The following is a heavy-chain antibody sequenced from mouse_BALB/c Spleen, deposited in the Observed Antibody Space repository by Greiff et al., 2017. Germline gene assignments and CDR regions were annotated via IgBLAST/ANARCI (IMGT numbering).Heavy chain of an antibody. Sequence: EVKVVESGGGLVQPGGSRKLSCAASGFTFSSFGMHWVRQAPEKGLEWVAYISSGSSTIYYADTVKGRFTISRDNPKNTLFLQMTSLRSEDTAMYYCARDYYGKVYAMDYWGQGTSVTVSS. J-gene: IGHJ4*01. CDR1: GFTFSSFG. CDR2: ISSGSSTI. V-gene: IGHV5-17*02. CDR3: ARDYYGKVYAMDY. D-gene: IGHD1-1*01.